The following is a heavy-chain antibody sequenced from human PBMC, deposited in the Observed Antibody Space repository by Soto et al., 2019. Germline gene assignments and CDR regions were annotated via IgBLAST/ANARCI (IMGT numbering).Heavy chain of an antibody. Sequence: QITLKESGPTLVKPTQTHTLTCTFSGFSLSTSEVLVGWVRQPPGKPLEWLAFIYGNDDERYSPSLSSRLTITKDTSRNQVVLTMTNMDPVDTATYYCVHRTTVTSEDYWGQGTLVTVSS. V-gene: IGHV2-5*01. CDR1: GFSLSTSEVL. D-gene: IGHD4-17*01. J-gene: IGHJ4*02. CDR3: VHRTTVTSEDY. CDR2: IYGNDDE.